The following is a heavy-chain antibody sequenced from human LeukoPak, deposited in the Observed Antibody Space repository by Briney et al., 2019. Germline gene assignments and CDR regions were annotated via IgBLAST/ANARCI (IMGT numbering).Heavy chain of an antibody. CDR2: IYYSGST. D-gene: IGHD3-10*01. Sequence: SETLSLTCAVSGXSISRGRYYWGWIRQPPGKGLEWIGTIYYSGSTYYNPSLKSRVTISVDTSKIQFSLKLSSVTAADTAVYYCARYGSELMAAFDIWGQGTMVTVSS. CDR1: GXSISRGRYY. CDR3: ARYGSELMAAFDI. J-gene: IGHJ3*02. V-gene: IGHV4-39*01.